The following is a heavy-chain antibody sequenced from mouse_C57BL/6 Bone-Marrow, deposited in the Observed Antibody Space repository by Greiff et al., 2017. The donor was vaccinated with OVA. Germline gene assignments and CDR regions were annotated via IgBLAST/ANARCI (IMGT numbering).Heavy chain of an antibody. V-gene: IGHV14-4*01. Sequence: EVQLQQSGAELVRPGASVKLSCTASGFNIKDDYMHWVKQRPEQGLEWIGWIDPENGDTEYASKFQGKATITADTSSNTAYLQLSSLTSEYTAVYYCTTITTVVAGNYWGQGTTLTVSS. CDR3: TTITTVVAGNY. CDR2: IDPENGDT. CDR1: GFNIKDDY. J-gene: IGHJ2*01. D-gene: IGHD1-1*01.